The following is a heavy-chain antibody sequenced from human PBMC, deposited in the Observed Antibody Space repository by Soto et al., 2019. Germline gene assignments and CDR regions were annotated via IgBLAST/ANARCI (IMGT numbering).Heavy chain of an antibody. D-gene: IGHD6-13*01. V-gene: IGHV5-51*01. J-gene: IGHJ4*02. CDR3: EGGQQPDSFDY. CDR2: IYPGGSDT. Sequence: EVQLVQSGAEEKKPGESLKISCKGSGYSFTSYWIGWLRQMPGKGLEWMGIIYPGGSDTRYSPSFQGQFTISAEKSISTAYLQSSSLKSSDTALYCCEGGQQPDSFDYWGQGTLVTVSA. CDR1: GYSFTSYW.